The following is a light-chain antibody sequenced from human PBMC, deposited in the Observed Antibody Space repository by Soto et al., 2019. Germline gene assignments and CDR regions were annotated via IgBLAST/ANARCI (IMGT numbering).Light chain of an antibody. V-gene: IGKV1-17*01. CDR3: LQYNRYPLT. J-gene: IGKJ5*01. Sequence: IQMTQSPXSLSASVGARVTITCRASQGIRNDLGWYQPKPGKAPTRLIYDTLSLQSGVPSRFSGRGSGTEFTLTISSLQPEDFATDYCLQYNRYPLTFGQGTRLEIK. CDR1: QGIRND. CDR2: DTL.